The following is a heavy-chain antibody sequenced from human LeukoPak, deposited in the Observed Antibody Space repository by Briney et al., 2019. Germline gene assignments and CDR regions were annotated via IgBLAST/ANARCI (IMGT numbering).Heavy chain of an antibody. CDR3: ARGSEWELRYLDY. D-gene: IGHD1-26*01. J-gene: IGHJ4*02. CDR1: GYTFTGYY. Sequence: GASVNVSCTASGYTFTGYYMHWVRQAPGQGLEWMGWINPNSGGTNYAQKFQGRVTMTRDTSISTAYMELSRLRSDDTAVYYCARGSEWELRYLDYWGQGTPVTVSS. CDR2: INPNSGGT. V-gene: IGHV1-2*02.